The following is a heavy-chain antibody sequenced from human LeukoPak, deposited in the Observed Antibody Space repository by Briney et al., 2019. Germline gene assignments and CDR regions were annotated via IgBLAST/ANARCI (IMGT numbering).Heavy chain of an antibody. J-gene: IGHJ4*02. CDR1: GFTFSDRY. D-gene: IGHD1-7*01. CDR3: GPFGGSAGGKMLPGT. CDR2: VRDKANGYTT. V-gene: IGHV3-72*01. Sequence: PGGSLRLSCAASGFTFSDRYMDWVRQAPGKGLEWVGRVRDKANGYTTVYAAAVRGRFTISRDDSKNSLYLQMNNLKIEDTARYYCGPFGGSAGGKMLPGTWGRGTLVTVSS.